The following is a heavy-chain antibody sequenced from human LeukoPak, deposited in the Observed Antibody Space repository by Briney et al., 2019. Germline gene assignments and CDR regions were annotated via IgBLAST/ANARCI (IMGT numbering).Heavy chain of an antibody. CDR3: ARDIFYFDY. V-gene: IGHV4-61*02. J-gene: IGHJ4*02. CDR2: IYTSGRT. CDR1: GGSISSASYY. Sequence: SETLSLTCTVSGGSISSASYYWSWIRRPAGKGLEWIGRIYTSGRTTYNPSLQSRVTISVDTSKKQVSLTLDSVTAADTATYYCARDIFYFDYWGQGIQVTVSS. D-gene: IGHD2-15*01.